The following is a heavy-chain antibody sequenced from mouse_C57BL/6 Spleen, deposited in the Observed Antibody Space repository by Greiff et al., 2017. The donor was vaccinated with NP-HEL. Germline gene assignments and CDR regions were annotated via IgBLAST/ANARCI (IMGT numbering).Heavy chain of an antibody. D-gene: IGHD2-1*01. CDR2: ISSGGSYT. CDR1: GFTFSSYG. Sequence: EVKLVESGGDLVKPGGSLKLSCAASGFTFSSYGMSWVRQTPDKRLEWVATISSGGSYTYYPDSVKGRFTISRDNAKNTLYLQMSSLKSEDTAMYYCARNLLPRKAWFAYWGQGTLVTVSA. CDR3: ARNLLPRKAWFAY. V-gene: IGHV5-6*02. J-gene: IGHJ3*01.